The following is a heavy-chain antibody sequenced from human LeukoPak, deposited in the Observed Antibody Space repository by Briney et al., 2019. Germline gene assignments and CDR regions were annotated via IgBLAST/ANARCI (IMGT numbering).Heavy chain of an antibody. J-gene: IGHJ4*02. CDR3: VRDGDDYNFDY. D-gene: IGHD5-24*01. CDR1: GFSISSFW. CDR2: VNGEGGYR. Sequence: PGGSLRLSCAASGFSISSFWMHWVRQAPGKGLVWVSRVNGEGGYRNYADSVKGRFTISRDNARNTLYLQMHSLRAKDTAVYYCVRDGDDYNFDYWGQGSLVTVSS. V-gene: IGHV3-74*01.